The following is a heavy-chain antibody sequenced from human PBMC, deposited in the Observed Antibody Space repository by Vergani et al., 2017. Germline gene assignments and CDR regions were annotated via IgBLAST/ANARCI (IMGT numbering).Heavy chain of an antibody. CDR2: LNPTTGHT. D-gene: IGHD2-2*01. V-gene: IGHV1-46*02. J-gene: IGHJ6*03. CDR1: GYIFKNYY. Sequence: VQLLQSGAEVRKPGASVTVSCTASGYIFKNYYIHWLRQAPGQAFEWMGILNPTTGHTTSAQKFMGRVDMTRDPSTGTSTRTVQMTLSSLRSEDTAVYYCATLGGIVGVPAATDHYYYMDVWGKGTTVTVSS. CDR3: ATLGGIVGVPAATDHYYYMDV.